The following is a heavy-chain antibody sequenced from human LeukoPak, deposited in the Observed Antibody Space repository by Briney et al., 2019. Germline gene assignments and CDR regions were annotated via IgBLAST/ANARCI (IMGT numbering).Heavy chain of an antibody. D-gene: IGHD1-20*01. CDR1: GYTFTSYG. Sequence: ASVKVSCKASGYTFTSYGISWVRQAPGQGLEWMGWISAYNGNTNYAQRLQGRVTMTADTSTSTAYMELRSLRSDDTAVYYCARINWNFYYFDYWGQGTLVTVSS. J-gene: IGHJ4*02. V-gene: IGHV1-18*01. CDR3: ARINWNFYYFDY. CDR2: ISAYNGNT.